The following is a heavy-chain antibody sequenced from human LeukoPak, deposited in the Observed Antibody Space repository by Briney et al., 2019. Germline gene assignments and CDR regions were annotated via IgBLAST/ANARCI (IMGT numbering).Heavy chain of an antibody. CDR3: AKDLGLCSSTSCYGVH. Sequence: GGSLRLSCAASGFTFSSYAMSWVRQAPGKGLEWVSAISGSGGSTYYADSVKGRFAISRDNSKNTLYLQMNSLRAEDTAVYYCAKDLGLCSSTSCYGVHWGQGTLVTVSS. CDR2: ISGSGGST. D-gene: IGHD2-2*01. CDR1: GFTFSSYA. V-gene: IGHV3-23*01. J-gene: IGHJ4*02.